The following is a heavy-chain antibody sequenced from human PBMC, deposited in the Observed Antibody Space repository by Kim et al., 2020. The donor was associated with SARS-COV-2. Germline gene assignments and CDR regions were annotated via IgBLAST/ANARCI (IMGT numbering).Heavy chain of an antibody. CDR2: ISDSGGST. Sequence: GGSLRLSCAASGFTFSSYAMSWVRQAPGKGLEWVSAISDSGGSTYYADSVKGRFTISRDNSKNTLYLQMNSLRAEDTAVYYCAKSRESCSSTSWYGFSFDSWGHGTLVTVS. V-gene: IGHV3-23*01. CDR3: AKSRESCSSTSWYGFSFDS. CDR1: GFTFSSYA. D-gene: IGHD2-2*01. J-gene: IGHJ4*01.